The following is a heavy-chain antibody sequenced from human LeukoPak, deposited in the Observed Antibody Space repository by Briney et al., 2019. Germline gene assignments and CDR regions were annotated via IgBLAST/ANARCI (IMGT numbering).Heavy chain of an antibody. J-gene: IGHJ4*02. CDR3: AKDQHFDWLLSPSLYIDY. CDR1: GFTFSSYA. D-gene: IGHD3-9*01. V-gene: IGHV3-23*01. CDR2: ISGSGDST. Sequence: PGGSLRLSCAASGFTFSSYAMSWVRQAPGKGLEWVSLISGSGDSTCYADPVKGRFTISRDNSKNTLYLQMNSLRAEDTAVYYCAKDQHFDWLLSPSLYIDYWGQGTLVTVSS.